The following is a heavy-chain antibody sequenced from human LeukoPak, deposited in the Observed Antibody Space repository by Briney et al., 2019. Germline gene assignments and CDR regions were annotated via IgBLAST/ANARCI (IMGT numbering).Heavy chain of an antibody. CDR2: ISSSSSYI. Sequence: GGSLRLSCAASGFTFSSYSMNWVRQAPGKGLEWVSSISSSSSYIYYADSVKGRFTISRDNAKNSLYLQMNSLRAEDTAVYYCASFAMDGSGSYVYYYYYMDVWGKGTTVTVSS. J-gene: IGHJ6*03. CDR3: ASFAMDGSGSYVYYYYYMDV. CDR1: GFTFSSYS. D-gene: IGHD3-10*01. V-gene: IGHV3-21*01.